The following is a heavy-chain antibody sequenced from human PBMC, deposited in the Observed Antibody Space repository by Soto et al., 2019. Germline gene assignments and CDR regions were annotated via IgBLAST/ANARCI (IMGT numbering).Heavy chain of an antibody. CDR3: ARAVGPYDY. CDR1: GFAFSTYG. J-gene: IGHJ4*02. CDR2: IWYDGSNK. Sequence: QVQLVESGGGVVQPGRSLRLSCAASGFAFSTYGIHWVRQAPGKGLEWVAVIWYDGSNKYYADSVKGRFTISRDNSKNTLYLQRDSLRAEDTAVYYWARAVGPYDYWGQGTLVTVSS. D-gene: IGHD1-26*01. V-gene: IGHV3-33*01.